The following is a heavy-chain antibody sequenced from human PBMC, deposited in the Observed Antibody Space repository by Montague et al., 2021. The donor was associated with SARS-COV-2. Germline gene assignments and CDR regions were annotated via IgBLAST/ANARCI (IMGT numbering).Heavy chain of an antibody. D-gene: IGHD2/OR15-2a*01. CDR3: LQGYYFDS. Sequence: CAISGDSVSSNNAAWNWIRQSPSRGLEWLGRTYYRSKWYNDYAVSVKSRITIDADTSKNHFSLQLKSMTPEDTAVYYFLQGYYFDSWGQGTLVTVSS. CDR2: TYYRSKWYN. J-gene: IGHJ4*02. CDR1: GDSVSSNNAA. V-gene: IGHV6-1*01.